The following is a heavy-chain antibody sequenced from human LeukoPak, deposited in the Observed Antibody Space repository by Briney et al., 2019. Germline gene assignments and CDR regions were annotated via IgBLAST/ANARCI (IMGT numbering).Heavy chain of an antibody. CDR3: ARDQEIAVAGTDGMDV. V-gene: IGHV4-31*03. J-gene: IGHJ6*02. Sequence: SQTLSLTCTVSGGSISSGGYYWSWIRQHPGKGLEWIGYIYYSGSTYYNPSLKSRVTISVDTSKNQFSLKLSSVTAADTAVYYCARDQEIAVAGTDGMDVWGQGTTVTVPS. CDR2: IYYSGST. CDR1: GGSISSGGYY. D-gene: IGHD6-19*01.